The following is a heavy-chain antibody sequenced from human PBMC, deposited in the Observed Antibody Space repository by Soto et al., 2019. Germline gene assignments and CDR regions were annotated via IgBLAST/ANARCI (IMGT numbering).Heavy chain of an antibody. Sequence: EVQLLESGGGLVQPGESLRLSCAASGFTFSSYAMSWVRQAPGKGREWVSVISGSDDSTYYADSVKCRFTISRDNAKNTLYLQMNSLRAEDTAVYYCAKRSSSSTFDYWGQGTLVTVSS. CDR1: GFTFSSYA. CDR2: ISGSDDST. CDR3: AKRSSSSTFDY. V-gene: IGHV3-23*01. D-gene: IGHD6-6*01. J-gene: IGHJ4*02.